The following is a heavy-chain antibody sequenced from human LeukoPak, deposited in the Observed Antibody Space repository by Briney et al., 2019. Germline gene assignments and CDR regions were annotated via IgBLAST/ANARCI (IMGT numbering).Heavy chain of an antibody. Sequence: GGSLRLSCAASGFTFSSYAMHWVRQAPGKGLEWVAVISYDGSNKYYADSVKGRFTISRDNSKNTLYLQMNSLRAEDTAVYYCARVTVTTPYYYYYGMDVWGQGTTVTVSS. CDR2: ISYDGSNK. CDR1: GFTFSSYA. J-gene: IGHJ6*02. D-gene: IGHD4-17*01. CDR3: ARVTVTTPYYYYYGMDV. V-gene: IGHV3-30-3*01.